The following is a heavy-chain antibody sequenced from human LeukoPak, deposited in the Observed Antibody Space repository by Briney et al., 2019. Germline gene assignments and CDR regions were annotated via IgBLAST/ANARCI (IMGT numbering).Heavy chain of an antibody. J-gene: IGHJ4*02. V-gene: IGHV4-39*07. CDR1: GGSISSSSYY. CDR2: IHYSGSP. CDR3: ARVFQEGSFDY. Sequence: SETLSLTCTVSGGSISSSSYYWGWIRQPPGKGLVWYGCIHYSGSPYYSPSRQSRVTISVDTSKNQFSLKLSSGTAADTAVYYCARVFQEGSFDYRGQGTQATVSS.